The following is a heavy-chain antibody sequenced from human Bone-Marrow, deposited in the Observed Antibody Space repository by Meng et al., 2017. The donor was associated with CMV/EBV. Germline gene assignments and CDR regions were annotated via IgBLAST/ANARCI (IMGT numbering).Heavy chain of an antibody. CDR1: GYSISSGYY. J-gene: IGHJ4*02. CDR3: ARDEAYDVDRYFDY. V-gene: IGHV4-38-2*02. CDR2: IYYSGST. D-gene: IGHD5-12*01. Sequence: SETLSLTCTVSGYSISSGYYWGWIRQPPGKGLEWIGSIYYSGSTYYNPSLKSRVTISVDTSKNQFSLKLSSVTAADTAVYYCARDEAYDVDRYFDYWGQGTLVTVSS.